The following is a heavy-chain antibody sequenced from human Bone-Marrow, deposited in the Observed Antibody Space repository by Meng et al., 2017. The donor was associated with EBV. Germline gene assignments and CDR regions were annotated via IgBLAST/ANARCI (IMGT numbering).Heavy chain of an antibody. CDR1: GFTFYDYG. Sequence: GQLVVSGGGVVRSGGSLAISCAATGFTFYDYGMNWVRQVPGKGLEWVAGINWNGENTGYVDSVKGRFTISRDNAKNFLYLQMDSLRAEDTAFYHCARAGISIFWQHWFDPWGQGTLVTVSS. CDR3: ARAGISIFWQHWFDP. V-gene: IGHV3-20*01. J-gene: IGHJ5*02. CDR2: INWNGENT. D-gene: IGHD3-3*01.